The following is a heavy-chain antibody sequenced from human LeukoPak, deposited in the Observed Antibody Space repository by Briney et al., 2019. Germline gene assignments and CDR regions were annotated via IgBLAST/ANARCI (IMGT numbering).Heavy chain of an antibody. CDR1: GFTFSTYW. CDR2: INPDGRTT. CDR3: ARIEDRGAAFDS. V-gene: IGHV3-74*01. D-gene: IGHD3-22*01. J-gene: IGHJ4*02. Sequence: GGSLRLSCAASGFTFSTYWMHWVRHARGEGLVWVSRINPDGRTTSYAKSVKGRFTISRDDAKNMLYLRMNSLRADDAAVYYCARIEDRGAAFDSWGQGTLVTVSS.